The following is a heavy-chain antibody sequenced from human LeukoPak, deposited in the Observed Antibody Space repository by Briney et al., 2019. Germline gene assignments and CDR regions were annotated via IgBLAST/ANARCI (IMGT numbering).Heavy chain of an antibody. V-gene: IGHV4-30-4*01. J-gene: IGHJ3*02. D-gene: IGHD2-15*01. CDR3: ARDCSGGSCYGAFDI. CDR2: TYDSGST. CDR1: GGSISSGDYY. Sequence: SETLSLTCTVSGGSISSGDYYWSWIRQPPGKGLEWIGYTYDSGSTYYNPSLKSRITISVDTSENRFSLKLSSVTATDTAVYYCARDCSGGSCYGAFDIWGQGTMVTVSS.